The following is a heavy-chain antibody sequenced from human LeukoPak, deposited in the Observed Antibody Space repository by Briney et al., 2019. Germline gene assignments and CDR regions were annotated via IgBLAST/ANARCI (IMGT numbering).Heavy chain of an antibody. CDR2: IWFDGTTK. CDR3: ARVRYYDFWSGSTDDAFDI. CDR1: GFTFSSYA. J-gene: IGHJ3*02. V-gene: IGHV3-33*01. D-gene: IGHD3-3*01. Sequence: GGSLRLSCEASGFTFSSYAMHWVRQAPGKGLEWVAVIWFDGTTKFYGDSVTGRFTISRDNSKKTLYLQMNTLRVDDTAVYYCARVRYYDFWSGSTDDAFDIWGQGTMVTVSS.